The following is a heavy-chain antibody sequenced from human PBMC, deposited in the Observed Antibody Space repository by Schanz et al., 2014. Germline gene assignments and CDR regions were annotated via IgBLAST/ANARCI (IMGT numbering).Heavy chain of an antibody. CDR1: GFSFSGFG. Sequence: QVQLVESWGGVVRPGRSLRLSCAGSGFSFSGFGMHWVRQAPGKGLEWVAVISYDGRNKYFADSVKGRFTISRDNSKNNLFLQVNSLRAEDTAVYYCAKDHFGHYESSGCSDCYYYGMDVWGQGTTVTVSS. V-gene: IGHV3-30*18. CDR2: ISYDGRNK. CDR3: AKDHFGHYESSGCSDCYYYGMDV. D-gene: IGHD3-22*01. J-gene: IGHJ6*02.